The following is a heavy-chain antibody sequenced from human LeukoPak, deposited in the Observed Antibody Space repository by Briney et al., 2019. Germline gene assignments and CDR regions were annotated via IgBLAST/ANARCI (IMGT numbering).Heavy chain of an antibody. Sequence: SAPLSLTCTVSGGSISSYYWSWIRQPAGKGLEWIGRIYTSGSTNYNPSLKSRVTMSVDTSKNQFSLKLSSVTAADTAVYYCARGYCSGGSCYWPYYYYYGMDVWGQGTTVTVSS. CDR1: GGSISSYY. CDR3: ARGYCSGGSCYWPYYYYYGMDV. J-gene: IGHJ6*02. D-gene: IGHD2-15*01. V-gene: IGHV4-4*07. CDR2: IYTSGST.